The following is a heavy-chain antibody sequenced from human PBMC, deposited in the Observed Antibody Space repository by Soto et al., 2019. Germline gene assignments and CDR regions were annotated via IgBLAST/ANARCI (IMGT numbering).Heavy chain of an antibody. D-gene: IGHD1-26*01. CDR1: GGSISSYY. J-gene: IGHJ5*02. Sequence: QVQLQESGPGLVKPSETLSLTCTVSGGSISSYYWSWIRQPAGKGLEWIGRIYTSGSTNYNPSLKSRVNMSVDTSKNQFSLKLSSVTAADTAVYYCAREDGAGWELRNWFDPWGQGTLVTVSS. V-gene: IGHV4-4*07. CDR2: IYTSGST. CDR3: AREDGAGWELRNWFDP.